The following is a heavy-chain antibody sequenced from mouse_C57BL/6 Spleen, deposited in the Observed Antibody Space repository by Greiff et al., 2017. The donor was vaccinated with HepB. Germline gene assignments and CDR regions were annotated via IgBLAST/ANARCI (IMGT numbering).Heavy chain of an antibody. CDR1: GYAFTNYL. CDR3: ARSEGDEGFDY. Sequence: QVQLQQSGAELVRPGTSVKVSCKASGYAFTNYLIEWVKQRPGQGLEWIGVINPGSGGTNYNEKFKGKATLTADKSSSTAYMQLSSLTSEDSAVYFCARSEGDEGFDYWGQGTTLTVSS. V-gene: IGHV1-54*01. CDR2: INPGSGGT. J-gene: IGHJ2*01. D-gene: IGHD3-3*01.